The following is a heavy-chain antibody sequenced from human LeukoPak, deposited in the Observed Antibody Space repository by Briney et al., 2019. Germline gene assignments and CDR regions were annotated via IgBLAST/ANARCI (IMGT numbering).Heavy chain of an antibody. V-gene: IGHV1-2*06. CDR3: ASEAGGDGFDI. J-gene: IGHJ3*02. Sequence: ASVKVSCKASGYTLTGYYMHWVRQAPGQGLEWMGRINPNSGGTHYVQKFQGRVTMTRDTSISTAYVEVSRLRSDDTAVYYCASEAGGDGFDIWGQGTMVTVSS. CDR1: GYTLTGYY. CDR2: INPNSGGT. D-gene: IGHD2-8*02.